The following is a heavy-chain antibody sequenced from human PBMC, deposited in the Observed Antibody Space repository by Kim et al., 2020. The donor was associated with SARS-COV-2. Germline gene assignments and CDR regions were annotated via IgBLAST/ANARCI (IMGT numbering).Heavy chain of an antibody. D-gene: IGHD3-3*01. CDR3: ARGGSSYDFWSGYYPYYYYGMDV. Sequence: SVKVSCKASGGTFSSYAISWVRQAPGQGLEWMGGIIPIFGTANYAQKFQGRVTITADESTSTAYMELSSLRSEDTAVYYCARGGSSYDFWSGYYPYYYYGMDVWGQGTTVTVSS. CDR2: IIPIFGTA. J-gene: IGHJ6*02. CDR1: GGTFSSYA. V-gene: IGHV1-69*13.